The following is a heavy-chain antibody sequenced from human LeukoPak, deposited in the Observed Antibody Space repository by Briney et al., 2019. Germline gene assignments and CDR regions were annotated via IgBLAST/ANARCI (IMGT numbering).Heavy chain of an antibody. V-gene: IGHV3-66*01. CDR2: IYSGGST. J-gene: IGHJ4*02. Sequence: PGGSLRLSCAASGFTVSSNYMSWVRQAPGKGLEWVSVIYSGGSTYYADSVKGRFTISRDNSKNTLYLQMNSLRAEDTAVYYCARWVYGVLNYFDYWGQGTLVTVSS. D-gene: IGHD3-10*02. CDR3: ARWVYGVLNYFDY. CDR1: GFTVSSNY.